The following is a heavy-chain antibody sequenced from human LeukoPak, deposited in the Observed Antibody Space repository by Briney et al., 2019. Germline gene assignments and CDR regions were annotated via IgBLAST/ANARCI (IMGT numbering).Heavy chain of an antibody. CDR2: IIPILGIA. CDR3: ARDPMTTVNWFDP. CDR1: GGTFSSYA. D-gene: IGHD4-11*01. V-gene: IGHV1-69*04. Sequence: GASVKVSCKASGGTFSSYAISWVRQAPGQGLEWMGRIIPILGIANYAQKFQGRVTITADKSTSTAYMELSSLRSEDTAVYYCARDPMTTVNWFDPWGQGTLVTVSS. J-gene: IGHJ5*02.